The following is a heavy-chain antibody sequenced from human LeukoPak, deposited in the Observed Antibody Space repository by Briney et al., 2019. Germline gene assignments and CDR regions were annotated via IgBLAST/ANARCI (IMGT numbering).Heavy chain of an antibody. J-gene: IGHJ2*01. Sequence: GGSLRLSCAASGFTFSSYAMSWVRQAPGKGLEWVSTISVSGGSTYYADSVEGRLTISRDNSKNTLFLQMNSLRAEDTAIYYCAKDRTVGASYWYFDLWGRGTLVTVSS. CDR3: AKDRTVGASYWYFDL. D-gene: IGHD1-26*01. CDR1: GFTFSSYA. CDR2: ISVSGGST. V-gene: IGHV3-23*01.